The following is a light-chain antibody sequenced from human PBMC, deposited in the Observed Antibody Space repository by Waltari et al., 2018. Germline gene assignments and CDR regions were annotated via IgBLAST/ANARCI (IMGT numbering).Light chain of an antibody. CDR2: DVT. Sequence: QSALTQPASVSGSPGPSITISCTGTSSDVGAYDYVSWYQQHPGKAPKLLIYDVTKRPSGVSFRFSASKSGNTASLTISGLQADDEADYYCCSYAGSDIYAVFGGGTKLTVL. CDR1: SSDVGAYDY. V-gene: IGLV2-23*02. J-gene: IGLJ2*01. CDR3: CSYAGSDIYAV.